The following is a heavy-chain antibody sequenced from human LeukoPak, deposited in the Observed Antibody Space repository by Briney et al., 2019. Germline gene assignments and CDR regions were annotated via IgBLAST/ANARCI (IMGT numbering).Heavy chain of an antibody. CDR2: INPSGGST. Sequence: EASVKVSCKASGYTFTSYYMHWVRQAPGQGLEWMGIINPSGGSTSYAQKFQGRVTMTRDMSTSTVYMELSSLRSEDTAVYYCARVGVVAATGYYYYMDVWGKGTTVTVSS. CDR3: ARVGVVAATGYYYYMDV. D-gene: IGHD2-15*01. J-gene: IGHJ6*03. CDR1: GYTFTSYY. V-gene: IGHV1-46*01.